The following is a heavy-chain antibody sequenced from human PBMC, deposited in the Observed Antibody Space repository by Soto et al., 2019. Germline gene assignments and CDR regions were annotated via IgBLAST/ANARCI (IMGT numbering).Heavy chain of an antibody. CDR2: IRGYNGNT. V-gene: IGHV1-18*01. D-gene: IGHD3-9*01. J-gene: IGHJ1*01. Sequence: ASVKVSCKASGYTFTSYGISWVRQAPGQGLEWMGWIRGYNGNTNYAQKLQGRVTMTTDTSTSTAYMELRSLRSDDTAVYYCASDVSDILTGYPPGYFQHWGQGTLVTVSS. CDR1: GYTFTSYG. CDR3: ASDVSDILTGYPPGYFQH.